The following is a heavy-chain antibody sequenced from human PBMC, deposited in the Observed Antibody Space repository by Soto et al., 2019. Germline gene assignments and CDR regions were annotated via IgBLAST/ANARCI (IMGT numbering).Heavy chain of an antibody. V-gene: IGHV1-18*01. CDR3: ARQKGYSGPTGY. CDR1: GGTFSSYA. Sequence: ASVKVSCKASGGTFSSYAISWVRQAPGQGLEWMGGISANYGTTNYAQKLQGRVTMTTDTSTSTAYMELRSLRSDDTAVYYCARQKGYSGPTGYWGQGTLVTVSS. J-gene: IGHJ4*02. CDR2: ISANYGTT. D-gene: IGHD5-12*01.